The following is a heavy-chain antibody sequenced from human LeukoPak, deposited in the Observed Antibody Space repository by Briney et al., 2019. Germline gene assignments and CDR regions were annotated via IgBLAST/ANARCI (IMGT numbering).Heavy chain of an antibody. CDR2: IYYSGST. V-gene: IGHV4-39*01. D-gene: IGHD1-1*01. CDR1: GGSISSSSYY. J-gene: IGHJ4*02. Sequence: SETLSLTCTVSGGSISSSSYYWGWIRQPPGKGLEWIGSIYYSGSTYYNPSLKSRVTIFVDTSKNQFSLKLSSVTAADTAVYYCARLNWNYYFDYWGQGTLVTVSS. CDR3: ARLNWNYYFDY.